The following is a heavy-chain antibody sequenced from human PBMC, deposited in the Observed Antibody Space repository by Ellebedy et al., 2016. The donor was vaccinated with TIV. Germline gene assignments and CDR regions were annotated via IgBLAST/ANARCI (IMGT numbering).Heavy chain of an antibody. V-gene: IGHV3-66*01. CDR2: IYTDTRT. J-gene: IGHJ4*02. D-gene: IGHD2-21*01. Sequence: GESLKISXAASGFTFSDYYMSWVRQAPGRGLEWVSIIYTDTRTFYSDSVTGRFTISRDNSKNTLYLQMNSLRAEDTAVYYCTNSRVANCGDYWGQGTLVTVSS. CDR1: GFTFSDYY. CDR3: TNSRVANCGDY.